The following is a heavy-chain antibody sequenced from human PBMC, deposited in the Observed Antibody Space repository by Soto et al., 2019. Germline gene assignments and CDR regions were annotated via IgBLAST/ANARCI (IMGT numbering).Heavy chain of an antibody. CDR2: IKFDGSEK. V-gene: IGHV3-7*03. Sequence: GGSLRLSCAASGFDFSVYWMSWVRQAPGKGPEWVANIKFDGSEKQYVDYVKGRITICRDNARNTVFLQMNSLRAGDTAVYYCVKDGVYCSSATCYSPRIHYFDAWGQGTLVTVSS. CDR1: GFDFSVYW. D-gene: IGHD2-2*01. CDR3: VKDGVYCSSATCYSPRIHYFDA. J-gene: IGHJ5*02.